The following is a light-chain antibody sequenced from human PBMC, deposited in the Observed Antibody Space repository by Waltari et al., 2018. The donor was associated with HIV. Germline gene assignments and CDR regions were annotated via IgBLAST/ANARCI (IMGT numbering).Light chain of an antibody. Sequence: EPASLSCRSSQSLLHSSGFYYLDWYLQKPGQSPQLLIYLGSHRASGVSDRFSGGGSGTHFTLNVTRVEADDVGIYFCMQSLQIPPTFGGGTKV. J-gene: IGKJ4*01. CDR3: MQSLQIPPT. CDR1: QSLLHSSGFYY. CDR2: LGS. V-gene: IGKV2-28*01.